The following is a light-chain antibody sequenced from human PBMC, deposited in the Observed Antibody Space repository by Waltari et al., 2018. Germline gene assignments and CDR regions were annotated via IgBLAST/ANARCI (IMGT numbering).Light chain of an antibody. CDR2: TAS. Sequence: DIQMTQSTYSLSASVGETVTITCRTSQGILNSLAWYQQKSGKAPKVLLSTASRLQSGVPSRFSGSGSGTLYTLTISGLQPEDFATYYCQQYFVFPYTFGQGTKLEI. J-gene: IGKJ2*01. CDR1: QGILNS. CDR3: QQYFVFPYT. V-gene: IGKV1-NL1*01.